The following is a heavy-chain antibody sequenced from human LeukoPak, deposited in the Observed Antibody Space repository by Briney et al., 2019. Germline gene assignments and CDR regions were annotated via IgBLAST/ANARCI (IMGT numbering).Heavy chain of an antibody. J-gene: IGHJ4*02. CDR2: IYYSGST. D-gene: IGHD5-18*01. CDR1: GGSISSYY. CDR3: ARDPGGYSYGSLYFDY. V-gene: IGHV4-59*01. Sequence: SETLSLTCTVSGGSISSYYWSWIRQPPGKGLEWIGYIYYSGSTNYNPSLKSRLTISVDTSKNQFSLKLSSVTAADTAVYYCARDPGGYSYGSLYFDYWGQGTLVTVSS.